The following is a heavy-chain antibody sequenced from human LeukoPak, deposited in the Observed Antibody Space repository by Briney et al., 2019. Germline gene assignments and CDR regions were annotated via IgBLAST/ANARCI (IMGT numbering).Heavy chain of an antibody. CDR2: ISAYNGHT. D-gene: IGHD1-14*01. J-gene: IGHJ6*03. V-gene: IGHV1-18*01. CDR1: GYTFTSYG. CDR3: ARAPDTSYYYYMDV. Sequence: ASVKVSCKASGYTFTSYGINWVRQAPGQGLEWMGWISAYNGHTNYAQKLQGRVTMTTDTSTSTAYMELSSLRSEDTAVYYCARAPDTSYYYYMDVWGKGTTVTVSS.